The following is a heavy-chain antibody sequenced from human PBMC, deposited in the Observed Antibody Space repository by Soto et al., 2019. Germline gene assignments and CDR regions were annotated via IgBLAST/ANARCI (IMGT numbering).Heavy chain of an antibody. CDR1: GYSFTSYW. Sequence: GESLKISCKGSGYSFTSYWISWVRQMPGKGLEWMGIIYPGDSDTRYSPSFQGQVTISADKSISTAYLQWSSLKASDTAMYYCARRYYYGSGSYSPGAFDIWGQGTMVTVSS. CDR2: IYPGDSDT. D-gene: IGHD3-10*01. V-gene: IGHV5-51*01. J-gene: IGHJ3*02. CDR3: ARRYYYGSGSYSPGAFDI.